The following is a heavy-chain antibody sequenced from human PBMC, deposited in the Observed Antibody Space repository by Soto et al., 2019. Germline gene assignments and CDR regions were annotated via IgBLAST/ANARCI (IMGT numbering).Heavy chain of an antibody. J-gene: IGHJ4*02. CDR1: GFTFSTAA. Sequence: QVHLVESGGGVVQPGRSLRLSCAASGFTFSTAAMHWVRQAPGKGLEWVALISSDGSIKYYAGFVKGRFTISRDSSKNAVFLQMNSLKADDTAMYFCARARGFSYGSRFDSWGQGTLVTVSA. D-gene: IGHD5-18*01. CDR3: ARARGFSYGSRFDS. V-gene: IGHV3-30-3*01. CDR2: ISSDGSIK.